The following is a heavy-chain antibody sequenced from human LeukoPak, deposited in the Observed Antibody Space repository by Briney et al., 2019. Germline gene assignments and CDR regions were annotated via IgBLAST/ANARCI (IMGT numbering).Heavy chain of an antibody. CDR3: AELGITMIGGV. CDR2: ITSSSTYI. D-gene: IGHD3-10*02. CDR1: GFTFSTYA. V-gene: IGHV3-21*01. Sequence: GGSLRLSCAASGFTFSTYAMNWVRQAPGKGLEWVSSITSSSTYIYYADSVKGRFTISRDNAKNSLYLQMNSLRAEVTAVYYCAELGITMIGGVWGKGTTVTISS. J-gene: IGHJ6*04.